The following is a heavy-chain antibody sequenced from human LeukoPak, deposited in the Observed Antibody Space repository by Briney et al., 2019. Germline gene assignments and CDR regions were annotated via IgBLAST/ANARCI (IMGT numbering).Heavy chain of an antibody. CDR1: GFTFSSYA. V-gene: IGHV3-23*01. D-gene: IGHD3-10*01. Sequence: GGSLRLSCGASGFTFSSYAMSWVRQAPGKGLEWVSAISGSGGSTYYADSVKGRFTISRDNSKNTLYLQMNSLRAEDTAVYYCATQYYYGSGSYTPYFDYWGQGTLVTVSS. CDR3: ATQYYYGSGSYTPYFDY. CDR2: ISGSGGST. J-gene: IGHJ4*02.